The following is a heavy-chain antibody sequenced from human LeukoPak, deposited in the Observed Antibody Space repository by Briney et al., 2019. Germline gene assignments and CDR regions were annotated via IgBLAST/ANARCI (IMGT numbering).Heavy chain of an antibody. V-gene: IGHV3-7*03. CDR3: AKGYYGSGSYGWFDY. Sequence: PGGSLRLSCAASGFTFSGYWMSWVRQAPGKGLQWVANIKQDGTEKYYVDSVKGRFTISRDNSKNTLFLHMNSLRAEDTAVYSCAKGYYGSGSYGWFDYWGQGTLVTVSS. J-gene: IGHJ4*02. D-gene: IGHD3-10*01. CDR2: IKQDGTEK. CDR1: GFTFSGYW.